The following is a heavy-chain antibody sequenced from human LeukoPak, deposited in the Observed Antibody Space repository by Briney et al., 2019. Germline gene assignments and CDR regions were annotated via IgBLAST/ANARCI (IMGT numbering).Heavy chain of an antibody. J-gene: IGHJ3*02. D-gene: IGHD3-10*02. CDR3: AKDRDYYVNGFDI. Sequence: GRSLRLSCAASGFTFDDYAMNWVRQAPGKGLEWVSGISWNSGRIGYADSVKGRFTISRDNAKNSLYLQMNSLRAEDTALYYCAKDRDYYVNGFDIWGQGTMVTVSS. V-gene: IGHV3-9*01. CDR1: GFTFDDYA. CDR2: ISWNSGRI.